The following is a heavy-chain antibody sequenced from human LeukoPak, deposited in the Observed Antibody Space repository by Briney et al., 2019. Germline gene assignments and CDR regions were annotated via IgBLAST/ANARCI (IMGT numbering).Heavy chain of an antibody. Sequence: GGSLRLSCAASGFTFSSYGMHWVRQAPGKGLEWVAVISYDGSNKYYVDSVKGRFTISRDNSKNTLYLQMNSLRAEDTAVYYCAKTLQYSSSPQDYWGQGTLVIVSS. J-gene: IGHJ4*02. D-gene: IGHD6-6*01. CDR3: AKTLQYSSSPQDY. V-gene: IGHV3-30*18. CDR1: GFTFSSYG. CDR2: ISYDGSNK.